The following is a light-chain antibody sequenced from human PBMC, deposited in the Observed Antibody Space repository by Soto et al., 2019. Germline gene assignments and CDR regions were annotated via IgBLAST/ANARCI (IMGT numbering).Light chain of an antibody. V-gene: IGLV1-40*01. CDR1: SSNIGAGYD. CDR2: GNS. CDR3: QSYDSSLV. Sequence: QSVLTQPPSVSGAPGQRVTISCTGSSSNIGAGYDVHWYQQLPGTAPKLLIYGNSNRPSGVPDRFSGSKSGTSASLAITGLQAEDEADYYCQSYDSSLVFGGGTKVTGL. J-gene: IGLJ2*01.